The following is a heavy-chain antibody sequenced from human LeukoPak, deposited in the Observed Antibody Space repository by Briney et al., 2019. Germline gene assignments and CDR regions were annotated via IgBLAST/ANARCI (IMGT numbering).Heavy chain of an antibody. CDR1: GFTFSIYS. CDR2: ITSISNYI. J-gene: IGHJ4*02. Sequence: GGSLRLSCAASGFTFSIYSMNWVRQAPGKGLEWLSSITSISNYIYYADSVKGRFTISRNNVQNSLYLQMNSLRAEDTAMYYCARDRGYFDNWGQGTLVTVSS. CDR3: ARDRGYFDN. V-gene: IGHV3-21*01.